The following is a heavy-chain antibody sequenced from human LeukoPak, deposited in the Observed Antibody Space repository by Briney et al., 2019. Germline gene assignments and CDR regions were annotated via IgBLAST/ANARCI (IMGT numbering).Heavy chain of an antibody. J-gene: IGHJ5*02. CDR3: AGGVSSGWPTWFVSGGDNWFDP. Sequence: ASVKVSCKASGYTFPSYAMHWVRQAPGQRLEWMGWINAGNGNTKYSQEFQGRVTITRDTSASTAYMELSSLRSEDMAVYYCAGGVSSGWPTWFVSGGDNWFDPWGQGTLVTVSS. CDR2: INAGNGNT. CDR1: GYTFPSYA. D-gene: IGHD6-19*01. V-gene: IGHV1-3*03.